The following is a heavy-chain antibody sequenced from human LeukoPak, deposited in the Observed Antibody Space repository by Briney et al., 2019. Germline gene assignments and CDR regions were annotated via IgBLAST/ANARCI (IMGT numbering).Heavy chain of an antibody. V-gene: IGHV3-9*01. CDR3: AKDMSWDTTVTTFDY. D-gene: IGHD4-17*01. Sequence: PGGSLRLSCAASGFTFDDYAMHWVRQAPGKGLEWVSGISGNSGSRGYAESVKGRFTISRDNAKKSLYLQMTSLRAEDTALYYCAKDMSWDTTVTTFDYWGPGTLVTVSS. CDR1: GFTFDDYA. CDR2: ISGNSGSR. J-gene: IGHJ4*02.